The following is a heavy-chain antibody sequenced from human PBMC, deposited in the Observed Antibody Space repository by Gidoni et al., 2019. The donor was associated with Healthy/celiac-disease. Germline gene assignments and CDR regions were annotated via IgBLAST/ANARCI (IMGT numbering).Heavy chain of an antibody. CDR3: ARGDCSSTSCAVALDYYMDV. CDR2: IGTAGDT. V-gene: IGHV3-13*01. D-gene: IGHD2-2*01. Sequence: EVQLVESGGGLVQPGGALRLSCAAPGFTFISYDMHWVRQATGKGLGWVSAIGTAGDTYYPGSVKGRFTISRENAKNSLYLQMNSLRAGDTAVYYCARGDCSSTSCAVALDYYMDVWGKGTTVTVSS. CDR1: GFTFISYD. J-gene: IGHJ6*03.